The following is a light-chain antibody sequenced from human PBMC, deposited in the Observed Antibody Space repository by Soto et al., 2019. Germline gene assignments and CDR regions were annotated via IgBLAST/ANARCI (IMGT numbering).Light chain of an antibody. Sequence: QSVLTQPPSVSGAPGQRVTISCTGSSSNIGAGYHVHWYQQLPGTAPKLLIYGNNNRPSGVPDRFSGSKSGTSASLAITGLQAEEEADYFCQSYDSRLSGSVFGGGTQLTVL. CDR2: GNN. CDR1: SSNIGAGYH. V-gene: IGLV1-40*01. CDR3: QSYDSRLSGSV. J-gene: IGLJ7*01.